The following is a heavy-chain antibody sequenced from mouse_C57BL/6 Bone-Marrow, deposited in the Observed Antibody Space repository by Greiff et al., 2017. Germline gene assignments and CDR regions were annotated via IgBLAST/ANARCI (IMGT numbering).Heavy chain of an antibody. V-gene: IGHV14-2*01. CDR2: IDPADGEP. CDR1: GFNIKDYY. Sequence: VQLQQPGAELVKPGASVKLSCPASGFNIKDYYMHWVKQRPEQGLEWIGRIDPADGEPKYAPKFKGKATLTADTASNTAYLQLSSRTSEDTAVYYCARYWLRPVCAYWGQGTLVTVS. CDR3: ARYWLRPVCAY. D-gene: IGHD2-2*01. J-gene: IGHJ3*01.